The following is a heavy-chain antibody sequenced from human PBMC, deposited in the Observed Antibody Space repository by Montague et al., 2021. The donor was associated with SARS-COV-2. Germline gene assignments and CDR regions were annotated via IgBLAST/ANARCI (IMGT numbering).Heavy chain of an antibody. CDR3: AREARDNWVDY. J-gene: IGHJ4*02. D-gene: IGHD1-20*01. Sequence: SETLSLTCTVSGGSMSSFYWSWIRQPPGKGLEWLGYIYYRGSTNYNPSLKSRITISVDPSKNQFSLNLSSVTAADTAVYCCAREARDNWVDYWGQGTLVTVSS. CDR2: IYYRGST. CDR1: GGSMSSFY. V-gene: IGHV4-59*01.